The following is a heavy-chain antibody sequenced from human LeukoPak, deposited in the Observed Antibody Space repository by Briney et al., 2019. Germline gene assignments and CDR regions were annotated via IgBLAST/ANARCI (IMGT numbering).Heavy chain of an antibody. D-gene: IGHD2-15*01. CDR2: ISGSGGST. J-gene: IGHJ5*02. CDR1: GFTFTGYA. CDR3: AKDLVVVAATFWFDP. V-gene: IGHV3-23*01. Sequence: GGSMRLSCAASGFTFTGYAMSWVRQAPGKGLEWVSAISGSGGSTYYADSVKGRFTISRDNSKNTLYLQMNSLRAEDTAVYYCAKDLVVVAATFWFDPWGQGTLVTVSS.